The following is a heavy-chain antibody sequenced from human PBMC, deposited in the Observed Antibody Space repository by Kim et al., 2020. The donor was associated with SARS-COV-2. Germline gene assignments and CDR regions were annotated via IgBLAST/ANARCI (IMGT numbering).Heavy chain of an antibody. CDR3: ARGTVTSWSDAFDM. CDR2: IHYSGST. J-gene: IGHJ3*02. Sequence: SETLSLTCTVSGDSLCSFFWSWIRQPPGKGLEWIGYIHYSGSTKYNPSLQSRVTMPVDTSKNQFSLKLKSVTAADTAVYYCARGTVTSWSDAFDMWDQGTIATVSS. D-gene: IGHD4-17*01. CDR1: GDSLCSFF. V-gene: IGHV4-59*01.